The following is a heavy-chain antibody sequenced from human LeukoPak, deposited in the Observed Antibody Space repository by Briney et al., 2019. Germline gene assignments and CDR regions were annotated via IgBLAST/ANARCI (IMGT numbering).Heavy chain of an antibody. V-gene: IGHV1-24*01. CDR1: GYTLTELS. Sequence: ASVKVSCKVSGYTLTELSMHWVRQAPGKGLEWMGGFDPEDGETIYAQKFQGRVTMTEDTSTDTAYMELSSLGSEDTAVYYCATGDFDWLLSFDYWGQVTLVTVSS. CDR2: FDPEDGET. CDR3: ATGDFDWLLSFDY. J-gene: IGHJ4*02. D-gene: IGHD3-9*01.